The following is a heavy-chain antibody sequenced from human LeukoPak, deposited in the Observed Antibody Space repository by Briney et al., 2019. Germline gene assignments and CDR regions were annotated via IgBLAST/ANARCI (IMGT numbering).Heavy chain of an antibody. J-gene: IGHJ4*02. CDR1: GFAFSGFA. CDR3: ARGRGGDYVPSRFDY. CDR2: ISGSGGIT. Sequence: GGSLRLSCSASGFAFSGFAMVWVRQAPGKGLEWVSSISGSGGITYYADSVEGRFTVSRDNSKNTLYLQMNSLRAEDTALYYCARGRGGDYVPSRFDYWGQGTLVTVSS. V-gene: IGHV3-23*01. D-gene: IGHD4-17*01.